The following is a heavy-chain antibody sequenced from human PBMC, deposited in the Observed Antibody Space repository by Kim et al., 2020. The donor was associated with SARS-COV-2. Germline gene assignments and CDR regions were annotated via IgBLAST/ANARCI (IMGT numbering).Heavy chain of an antibody. J-gene: IGHJ4*02. CDR3: SSGTSMNY. Sequence: TTCTPEYAASVRDRFTISRDDAKKSLYLQMNSLKTEDTAVYYWSSGTSMNYWGQGTLVTVSS. V-gene: IGHV3-72*01. D-gene: IGHD6-25*01. CDR2: TTCTP.